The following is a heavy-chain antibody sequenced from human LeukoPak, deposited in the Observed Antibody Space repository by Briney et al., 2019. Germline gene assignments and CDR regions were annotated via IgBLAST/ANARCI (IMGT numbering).Heavy chain of an antibody. CDR3: TKGLPFTGGGVIFY. J-gene: IGHJ4*02. Sequence: GGSLRLSRAASGFNFGDAWMTWVRQVPGKGLEWVGHIKSKPSGGTADYGAPVKDRFTISRDDSKNTVYLQMSSLRTEDTAVYYCTKGLPFTGGGVIFYWGQGTLVTVSS. D-gene: IGHD3-16*02. V-gene: IGHV3-15*01. CDR2: IKSKPSGGTA. CDR1: GFNFGDAW.